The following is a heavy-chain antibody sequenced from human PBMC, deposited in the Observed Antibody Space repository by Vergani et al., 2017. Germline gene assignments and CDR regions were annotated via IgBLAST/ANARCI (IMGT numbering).Heavy chain of an antibody. Sequence: EVQVVESGGGLIKPGGSLRLSCVVSGITFKNAWINWVRQAPGKGLEWIGRIRSKNDGVTADYAAPLKGRFTISRDDSKDSAFLLVNNLKTEDTAVYYCAKGDYDSSGLSAFDIWGQGTMVTVSS. V-gene: IGHV3-15*01. CDR2: IRSKNDGVTA. J-gene: IGHJ3*02. CDR3: AKGDYDSSGLSAFDI. CDR1: GITFKNAW. D-gene: IGHD3-22*01.